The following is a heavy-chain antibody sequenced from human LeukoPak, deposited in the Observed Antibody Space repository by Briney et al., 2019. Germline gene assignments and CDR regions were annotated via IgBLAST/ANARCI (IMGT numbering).Heavy chain of an antibody. CDR1: GGTFSSYA. CDR2: IIPIFGIA. D-gene: IGHD3-22*01. CDR3: VRARNYDSGGYYLFDY. Sequence: SVKVSCKASGGTFSSYAISWVRQAPGQGLEWMGRIIPIFGIANYAQKFQGRVTITADKSTSTAYMELSSLRSEDTAVYYCVRARNYDSGGYYLFDYWGQGTLVTVSS. V-gene: IGHV1-69*04. J-gene: IGHJ4*02.